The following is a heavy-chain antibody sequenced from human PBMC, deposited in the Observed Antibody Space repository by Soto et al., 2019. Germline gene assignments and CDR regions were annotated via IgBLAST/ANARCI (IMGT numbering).Heavy chain of an antibody. CDR2: ITGSGNYI. CDR3: VRYITVLTVCGGKTYSATDV. D-gene: IGHD2-8*01. V-gene: IGHV3-21*01. CDR1: YS. Sequence: YSMRWLRQATWKRLEWVSSITGSGNYIYYTDSVKGRFTISRDNARNSLFLQMNSLRAEDTAVYHCVRYITVLTVCGGKTYSATDVWGQGTTVTVSS. J-gene: IGHJ6*02.